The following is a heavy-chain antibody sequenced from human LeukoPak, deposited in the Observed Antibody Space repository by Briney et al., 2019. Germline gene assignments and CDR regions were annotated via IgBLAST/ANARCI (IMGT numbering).Heavy chain of an antibody. Sequence: GGSLRLSCAASGFTFSSYAMSWVRQAPGKGLEGVSAISGSGGSTYYADSVKGRFTISRDNSKNTLYLQMNSLRAEDTAVYYCAKPFGYGGPQKGAFDIWGQGTMVTVFS. CDR2: ISGSGGST. J-gene: IGHJ3*02. CDR3: AKPFGYGGPQKGAFDI. CDR1: GFTFSSYA. V-gene: IGHV3-23*01. D-gene: IGHD4/OR15-4a*01.